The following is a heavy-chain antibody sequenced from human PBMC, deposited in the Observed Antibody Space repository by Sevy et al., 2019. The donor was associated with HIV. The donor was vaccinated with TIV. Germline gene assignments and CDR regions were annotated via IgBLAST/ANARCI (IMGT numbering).Heavy chain of an antibody. J-gene: IGHJ4*02. V-gene: IGHV3-30*04. CDR2: ISYDGSNK. CDR3: ARGPLRLGELSSESPFDY. Sequence: GGSLRLSCAASGFTFSSYAMHWVRQAPGKGLEWVAVISYDGSNKYYADSVKGRFTISRDNSKNTRYRQMNSLRAEDTAVYYCARGPLRLGELSSESPFDYWGQGTLVTVSS. D-gene: IGHD3-16*02. CDR1: GFTFSSYA.